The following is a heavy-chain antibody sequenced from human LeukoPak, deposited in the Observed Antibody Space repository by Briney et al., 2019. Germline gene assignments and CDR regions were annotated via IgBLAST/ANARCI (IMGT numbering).Heavy chain of an antibody. D-gene: IGHD2-2*01. V-gene: IGHV1-18*01. CDR2: ISAYNGNT. CDR1: GYTFTSYG. J-gene: IGHJ3*02. Sequence: GASVKVSCKASGYTFTSYGISWVRQAPGQGLEWMGWISAYNGNTNYAQKLQGRVTMTTDTSTSTAYMELRSLRSDDTAVYYCARVPGLYQPLRATYAFDIWGQGTMVTVSS. CDR3: ARVPGLYQPLRATYAFDI.